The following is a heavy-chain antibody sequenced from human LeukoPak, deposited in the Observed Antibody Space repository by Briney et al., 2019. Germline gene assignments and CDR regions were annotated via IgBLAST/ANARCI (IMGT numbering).Heavy chain of an antibody. J-gene: IGHJ4*02. Sequence: PSETLSLTCSVSGGSISSYYWSWFRQPPGKGLGWIGYIYYSGSTSYNPSLKSRVTISVDTSKNKLSLKLSSVTAADTAVYYCARMDGGYSYGFDYWGQGTLVTVSS. V-gene: IGHV4-59*01. D-gene: IGHD5-18*01. CDR2: IYYSGST. CDR3: ARMDGGYSYGFDY. CDR1: GGSISSYY.